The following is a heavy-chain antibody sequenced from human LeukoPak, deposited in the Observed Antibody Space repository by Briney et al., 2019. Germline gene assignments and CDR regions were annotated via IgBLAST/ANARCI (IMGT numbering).Heavy chain of an antibody. CDR3: ARSGHYDSSGYHF. CDR1: GGSFSGYY. V-gene: IGHV4-34*01. Sequence: SETLSLTCAVYGGSFSGYYWSWIRQPPGKGLEWIGEINHSGSTNYNPSLKSRVTISVDTSKNQFSLKLSSVTAADTAVYYCARSGHYDSSGYHFGGQGTLVTVSS. J-gene: IGHJ4*02. D-gene: IGHD3-22*01. CDR2: INHSGST.